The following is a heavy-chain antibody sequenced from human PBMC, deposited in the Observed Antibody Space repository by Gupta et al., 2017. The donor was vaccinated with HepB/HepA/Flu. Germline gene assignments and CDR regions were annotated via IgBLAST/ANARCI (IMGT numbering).Heavy chain of an antibody. Sequence: EVQLVESGGGLVPPGGSLRLSCAGPGFDFSPYSMNWVRQAPGKGLEWVSYITSGGDTMYYADSVKGRFTISRDNVDKSLFLQMNNLRDEDTAVYYCARAYSAFERYDYWGQGTLVTVSS. D-gene: IGHD4-11*01. V-gene: IGHV3-48*02. CDR3: ARAYSAFERYDY. CDR2: ITSGGDTM. J-gene: IGHJ4*02. CDR1: GFDFSPYS.